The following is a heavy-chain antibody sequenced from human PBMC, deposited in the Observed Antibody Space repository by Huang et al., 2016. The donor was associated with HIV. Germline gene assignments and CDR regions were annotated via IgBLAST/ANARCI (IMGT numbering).Heavy chain of an antibody. V-gene: IGHV3-74*01. D-gene: IGHD2-15*01. J-gene: IGHJ3*02. Sequence: EEHLVEPGGGLVQPGGSLRLSCEASGFKFSNYWMQWVRQAPGKGLMWVSRIKSDGRTTDYADAVKGRFTISRDNAKNTLYLQMSSLTAEDTAIYYCARAGGFEIWGQGTVVTVSS. CDR3: ARAGGFEI. CDR2: IKSDGRTT. CDR1: GFKFSNYW.